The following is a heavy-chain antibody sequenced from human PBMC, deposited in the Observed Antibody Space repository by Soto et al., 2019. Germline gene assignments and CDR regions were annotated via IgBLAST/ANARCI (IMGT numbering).Heavy chain of an antibody. CDR2: IYHSGST. CDR1: GGSISSGGYS. J-gene: IGHJ6*02. D-gene: IGHD4-17*01. CDR3: ARYGDPYYYYGMDV. Sequence: QLQLQESGSGLVKPSQTLSLTCAVSGGSISSGGYSWSWIRQPPGKGLEWIGYIYHSGSTYYNPSLKSRLTISVDRSKNQFSLKLSSVTAADTAVYYCARYGDPYYYYGMDVWGQGTTVTVSS. V-gene: IGHV4-30-2*01.